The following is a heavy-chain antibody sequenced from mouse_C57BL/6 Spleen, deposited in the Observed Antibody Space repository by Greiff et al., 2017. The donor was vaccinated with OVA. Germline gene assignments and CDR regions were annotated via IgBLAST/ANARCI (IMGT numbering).Heavy chain of an antibody. J-gene: IGHJ2*01. CDR2: IDPETGGT. D-gene: IGHD1-1*01. CDR3: TRGDGSTIDY. CDR1: GYTFPDYE. V-gene: IGHV1-15*01. Sequence: VQLQESGAELVRPGASVTLSCKASGYTFPDYEMHWVKQTPVHGLEWIGAIDPETGGTAYNQKFKGKAILTADKSSSTAYMELRSLTSEDSAVYYCTRGDGSTIDYWGQGTTLTVSS.